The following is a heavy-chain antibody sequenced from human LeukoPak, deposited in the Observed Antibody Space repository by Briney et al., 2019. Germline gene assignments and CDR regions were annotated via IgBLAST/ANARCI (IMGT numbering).Heavy chain of an antibody. CDR2: IYSGGNT. D-gene: IGHD2-21*02. CDR3: ARGTVTAPDY. CDR1: GFSVSNTY. V-gene: IGHV3-53*01. J-gene: IGHJ4*02. Sequence: GGSLKLSCAASGFSVSNTYMSWVRQAPGKGLEWVSIIYSGGNTYYADSVKGRFTISRDNSKNTLYLQMNRLRPEDTAVYYCARGTVTAPDYWGQGTLVTVSS.